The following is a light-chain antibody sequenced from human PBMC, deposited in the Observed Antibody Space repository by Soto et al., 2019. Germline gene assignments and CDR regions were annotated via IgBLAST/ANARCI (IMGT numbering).Light chain of an antibody. CDR3: HQYNYFST. J-gene: IGKJ1*01. CDR2: DAS. V-gene: IGKV1-5*01. CDR1: QSISSW. Sequence: DIQMTQFPSSLSASVGDRVTITCRASQSISSWLAWYQQNPGRDPKLLMLDASHLASGVPARFSSTGSGTEFTRTISRLQPDDVATYYCHQYNYFSTFGQGTKVEIK.